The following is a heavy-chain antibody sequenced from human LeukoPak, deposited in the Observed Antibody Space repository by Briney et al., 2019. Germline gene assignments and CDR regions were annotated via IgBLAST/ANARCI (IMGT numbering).Heavy chain of an antibody. CDR3: ARYSGESNWFDP. CDR1: GGSFSDYY. CDR2: INHNGST. J-gene: IGHJ5*02. Sequence: PSETLSLTCAVYGGSFSDYYWSWIRQPPDKGLEWIGEINHNGSTNYNPSLKSRVTMSVDTSKNQFSLKLISVTAADTAVYYCARYSGESNWFDPWGQGTLVIVSS. V-gene: IGHV4-34*01. D-gene: IGHD3-10*01.